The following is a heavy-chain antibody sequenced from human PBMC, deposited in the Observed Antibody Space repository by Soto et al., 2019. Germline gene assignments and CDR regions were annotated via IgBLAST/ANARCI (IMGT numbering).Heavy chain of an antibody. CDR2: IYPCDSDT. Sequence: GESLKISCKGSGYSFTSYWIGWVRQMPEKGLEWMGIIYPCDSDTTYSPSFQGQVTISAVRSISTVYLQWSSLKASDTAMYYCATRYGVNSPFDYWGQGTLVTVSS. D-gene: IGHD4-17*01. J-gene: IGHJ4*02. CDR3: ATRYGVNSPFDY. CDR1: GYSFTSYW. V-gene: IGHV5-51*01.